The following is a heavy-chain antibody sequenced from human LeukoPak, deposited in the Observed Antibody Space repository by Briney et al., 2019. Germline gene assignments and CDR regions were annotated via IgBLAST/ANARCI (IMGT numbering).Heavy chain of an antibody. V-gene: IGHV3-9*01. Sequence: GGSLRLSCAASGFTFDDYAMHWVRQAPGKGLEWVSGISWNSGSIGYADSVKGRFTISRDNAKNSLYLQMNSLRAEDTALYYCAESGSSLEGGAFDIWGQGTMVTVSS. D-gene: IGHD6-13*01. CDR2: ISWNSGSI. CDR1: GFTFDDYA. J-gene: IGHJ3*02. CDR3: AESGSSLEGGAFDI.